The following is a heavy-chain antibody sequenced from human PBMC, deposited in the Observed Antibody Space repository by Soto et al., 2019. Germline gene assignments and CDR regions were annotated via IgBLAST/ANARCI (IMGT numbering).Heavy chain of an antibody. CDR3: ARGVGSSPPRY. CDR2: IYASGSP. D-gene: IGHD1-26*01. J-gene: IGHJ4*02. Sequence: SETLSLTCTISGGSISVYYWSRIRQSPGQALEWIGYIYASGSPYYNPSLRSRVLISADTSKNQVSLELTSATAADTAVYFCARGVGSSPPRYWGRGTLVTVSS. CDR1: GGSISVYY. V-gene: IGHV4-59*01.